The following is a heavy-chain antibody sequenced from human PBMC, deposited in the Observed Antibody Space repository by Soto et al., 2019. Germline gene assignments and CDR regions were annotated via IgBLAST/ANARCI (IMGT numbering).Heavy chain of an antibody. CDR3: EKDKIYRVGMFELNGRLKGYYYMDV. J-gene: IGHJ6*03. CDR1: GFTFSSYA. V-gene: IGHV3-23*01. CDR2: ISGSGGST. D-gene: IGHD1-26*01. Sequence: GGSLRLSCAASGFTFSSYAMSWVRQAPGKGLEWVSAISGSGGSTYYADSVKGRFTISRDNSKNTQYLQMNSLRAEDTAVYYCEKDKIYRVGMFELNGRLKGYYYMDVWGKGTTVTVSS.